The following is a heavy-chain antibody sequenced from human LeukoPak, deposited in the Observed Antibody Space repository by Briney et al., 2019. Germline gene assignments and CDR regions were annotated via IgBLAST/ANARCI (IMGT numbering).Heavy chain of an antibody. D-gene: IGHD3-9*01. J-gene: IGHJ5*02. V-gene: IGHV4-31*01. CDR1: VASFRRSGYH. Sequence: SETLCLTCTVSVASFRRSGYHWSWICQLQGRGLEWFGYPYNRGSMSSNPSLKSQATLSIDTSQNAFSLKLTSVTAADTAIYYCARGRNDHLLTGYYDNCFDPWGRGILVTVSS. CDR2: PYNRGSM. CDR3: ARGRNDHLLTGYYDNCFDP.